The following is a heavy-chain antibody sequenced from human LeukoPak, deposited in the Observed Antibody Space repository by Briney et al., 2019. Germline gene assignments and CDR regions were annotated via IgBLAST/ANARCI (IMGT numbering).Heavy chain of an antibody. Sequence: ASVRVSCKASGYTFTGYYMHWVRQAPGQGLEWMGWIHPNSGGTNYAQKFQGRVTMTRDTSISTAYMELSRLRSDDTAVYYCAREPYYYDSSGYAYYYYMDVWGKGTTVTVSS. V-gene: IGHV1-2*02. CDR1: GYTFTGYY. D-gene: IGHD3-22*01. J-gene: IGHJ6*03. CDR2: IHPNSGGT. CDR3: AREPYYYDSSGYAYYYYMDV.